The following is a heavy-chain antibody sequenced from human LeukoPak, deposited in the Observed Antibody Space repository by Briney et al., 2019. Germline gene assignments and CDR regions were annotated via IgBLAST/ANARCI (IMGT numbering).Heavy chain of an antibody. CDR3: ARAGASLLWFGELLS. Sequence: GGSLRLSCAASGFTFSSYSMNWVRQAPGKGLEWVSSISSSSSYIYYTDSVKGRFTISRDNAKNSLYLQMNSLRAEDTAVYYCARAGASLLWFGELLSWGQGTLVTVSS. CDR1: GFTFSSYS. J-gene: IGHJ4*02. D-gene: IGHD3-10*01. CDR2: ISSSSSYI. V-gene: IGHV3-21*01.